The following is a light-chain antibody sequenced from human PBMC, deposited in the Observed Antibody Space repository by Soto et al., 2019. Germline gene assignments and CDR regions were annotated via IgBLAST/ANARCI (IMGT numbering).Light chain of an antibody. CDR3: QMWDSSSDHYV. CDR2: SDS. Sequence: SYELTQPPSVSVAPGKTAWITCGGNNIGSKSVHWYQQRPGQAPVLVIYSDSDRPSGIPERFSGFNSGNTATLTISRVEAGDEADYYCQMWDSSSDHYVFGTGTKLTVL. CDR1: NIGSKS. J-gene: IGLJ1*01. V-gene: IGLV3-21*04.